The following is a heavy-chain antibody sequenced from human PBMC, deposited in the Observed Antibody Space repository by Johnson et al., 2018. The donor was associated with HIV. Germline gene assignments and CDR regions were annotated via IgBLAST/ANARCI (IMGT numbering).Heavy chain of an antibody. J-gene: IGHJ3*02. V-gene: IGHV3-30-3*01. CDR2: ISYDGSYK. CDR1: GFTFSSYA. Sequence: QMQLVESGGGVVQPGRSLRLSCAASGFTFSSYAMHWVRQAPGKGLEWVAVISYDGSYKYYADSVKGRFTISRDNSKNTLYLQMNSLSAEDTAVYYCARWGITMIVVVIKGAFDIWGQGTMVTVSS. CDR3: ARWGITMIVVVIKGAFDI. D-gene: IGHD3-22*01.